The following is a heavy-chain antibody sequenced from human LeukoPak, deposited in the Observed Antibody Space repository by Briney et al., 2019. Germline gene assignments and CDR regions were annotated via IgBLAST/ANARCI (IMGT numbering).Heavy chain of an antibody. D-gene: IGHD6-19*01. CDR1: GYTFTSYG. J-gene: IGHJ4*02. CDR2: ISAYNGNT. CDR3: ASGKGYSSGWYDYFDY. Sequence: VASVKVSCKASGYTFTSYGISWVRQAPGQGLEWMGWISAYNGNTNYAQKLQDRVTMTTDTSTSTAYMELRSLRSDDTAVYYCASGKGYSSGWYDYFDYWGQGTLVTVSS. V-gene: IGHV1-18*04.